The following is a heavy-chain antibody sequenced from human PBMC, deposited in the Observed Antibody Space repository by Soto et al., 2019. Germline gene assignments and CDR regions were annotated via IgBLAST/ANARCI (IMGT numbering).Heavy chain of an antibody. D-gene: IGHD6-13*01. V-gene: IGHV6-1*01. CDR1: GDSVSSNSAA. CDR2: TYYRSKWYN. CDR3: AREYSSSWYYYYGMDV. J-gene: IGHJ6*02. Sequence: SQTLSLTCVISGDSVSSNSAAWNWIRQSPSRGLEWLGRTYYRSKWYNDYAVSVKSRITINPDTSKSQFSLQLNSVTPEDTAVYYCAREYSSSWYYYYGMDVWGQGTTVTVSS.